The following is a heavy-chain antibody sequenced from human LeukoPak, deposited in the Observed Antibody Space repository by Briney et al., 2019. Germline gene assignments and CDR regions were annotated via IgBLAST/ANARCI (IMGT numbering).Heavy chain of an antibody. Sequence: GGSLRLSCAASGFTFSSYPMRWVRQAQGKGLEWVSGISSSGDRTYYADSVKGRFTISRDNSKNTLYLQMASLRADDTAVYYCAKVLGSWYGYYYYHMDVWGKGTTVTVSS. CDR1: GFTFSSYP. CDR2: ISSSGDRT. D-gene: IGHD6-13*01. V-gene: IGHV3-23*01. CDR3: AKVLGSWYGYYYYHMDV. J-gene: IGHJ6*03.